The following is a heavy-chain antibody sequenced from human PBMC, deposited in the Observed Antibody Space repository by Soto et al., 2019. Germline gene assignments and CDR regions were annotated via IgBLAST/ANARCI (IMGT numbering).Heavy chain of an antibody. CDR2: VNSDGSNT. Sequence: PGGSLRLSCAASGFTFSNYWMHWVRQVSGKGLEWVSYVNSDGSNTKYADSVKGRFTISRDNAKSMLFLQADSLRADDTAVYYCTRGRYCTDTSCYNSRFDPWGQGTLVTVSS. V-gene: IGHV3-74*01. J-gene: IGHJ5*02. D-gene: IGHD2-2*01. CDR1: GFTFSNYW. CDR3: TRGRYCTDTSCYNSRFDP.